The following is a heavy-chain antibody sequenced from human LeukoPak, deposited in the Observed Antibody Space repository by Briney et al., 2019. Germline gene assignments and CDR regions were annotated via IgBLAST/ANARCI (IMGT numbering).Heavy chain of an antibody. CDR2: ISISGSKT. Sequence: GGSLRLSCAASEFDFSSHAMTWVRQAPGKGLEWVSAISISGSKTYYADSVKGRFTISRDNSKNTLFLQMNSLRVEDTAVYFCVRDYCSGGSCYESNWFDPWGQGTLVTVSS. D-gene: IGHD2-15*01. CDR3: VRDYCSGGSCYESNWFDP. CDR1: EFDFSSHA. V-gene: IGHV3-23*01. J-gene: IGHJ5*02.